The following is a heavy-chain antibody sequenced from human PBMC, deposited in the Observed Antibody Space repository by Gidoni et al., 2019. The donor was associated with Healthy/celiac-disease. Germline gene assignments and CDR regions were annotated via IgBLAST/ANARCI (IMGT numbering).Heavy chain of an antibody. V-gene: IGHV4-34*01. D-gene: IGHD6-19*01. J-gene: IGHJ4*02. CDR1: GGSFSGYY. CDR2: INHSGST. Sequence: QVQLQQWGAGLLKPSETLSLPCAVYGGSFSGYYWSWIRQPPGKGLEWIGEINHSGSTNYNPSLKSRVTISVDTSKNQFSLKLSSVTAADTAVYYCARGGGSSGWYIWGQGTLVTVSS. CDR3: ARGGGSSGWYI.